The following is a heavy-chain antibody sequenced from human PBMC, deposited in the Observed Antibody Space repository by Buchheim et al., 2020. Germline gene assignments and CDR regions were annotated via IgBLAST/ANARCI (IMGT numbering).Heavy chain of an antibody. V-gene: IGHV1-46*01. CDR2: INPSGGST. CDR3: ARVWGEEGYCSSTSCSYYYYGMDV. Sequence: QVQLVQSGAEVKKPGASVKVSCKASGYTFTSYYMHWVRQAPGQGLEWMGIINPSGGSTSYAQKFQGRVTMTRDTSTSTVYMELSSLRSEDTAVYYCARVWGEEGYCSSTSCSYYYYGMDVRGQGTT. CDR1: GYTFTSYY. D-gene: IGHD2-2*01. J-gene: IGHJ6*02.